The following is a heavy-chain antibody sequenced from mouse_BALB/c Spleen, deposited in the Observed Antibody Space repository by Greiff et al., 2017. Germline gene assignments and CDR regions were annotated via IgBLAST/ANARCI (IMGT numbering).Heavy chain of an antibody. CDR3: ARHPGY. CDR1: GFTFSSYA. V-gene: IGHV5-9-3*01. Sequence: DVKLVESGGGLVKPGGSLKLSCAASGFTFSSYAMSWVRQTPEKRLEWVATISSGGSYTYYPDSVKGRFTISRDNAKNTLYLQMSSLRSEDTAMYYCARHPGYWGQGTLVTVSA. J-gene: IGHJ3*01. CDR2: ISSGGSYT.